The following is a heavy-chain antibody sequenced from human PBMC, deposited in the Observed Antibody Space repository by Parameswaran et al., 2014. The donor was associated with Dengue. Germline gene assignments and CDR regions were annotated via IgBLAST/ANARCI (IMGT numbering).Heavy chain of an antibody. CDR3: ATTTVDTAMGPAFDI. V-gene: IGHV1-18*01. CDR2: ISAYNGNT. J-gene: IGHJ3*02. Sequence: WVRQAPGQGLEWMGWISAYNGNTNYAQKLQGRVTMTTDTSTSTAYMELRSLRSDDTAVYYCATTTVDTAMGPAFDIWGPRDNGHRLL. D-gene: IGHD5-18*01.